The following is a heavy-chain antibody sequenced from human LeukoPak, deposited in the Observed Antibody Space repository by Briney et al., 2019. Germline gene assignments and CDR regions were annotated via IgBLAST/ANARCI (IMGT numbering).Heavy chain of an antibody. Sequence: SETLSLTCTVSGGSISSYYWSWIRQPAGKGLEWIGRIYTSGSTNYNPSLKSRVTISVDTSKNQFSLKLSSVTAADTAVYYCARVKPYDFWSGYYYYYMDVWGKGTTVTVSS. V-gene: IGHV4-4*07. J-gene: IGHJ6*03. CDR2: IYTSGST. CDR3: ARVKPYDFWSGYYYYYMDV. D-gene: IGHD3-3*01. CDR1: GGSISSYY.